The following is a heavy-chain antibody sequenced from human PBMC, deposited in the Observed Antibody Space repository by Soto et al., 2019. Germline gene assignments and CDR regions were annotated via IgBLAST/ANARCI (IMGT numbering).Heavy chain of an antibody. CDR1: GGSTRNCF. CDR2: IYYSGTT. D-gene: IGHD3-9*01. CDR3: ARYVNPYDTAVWFDP. V-gene: IGHV4-59*01. Sequence: QVQLQESGPGLVKPSETLSLTCTVSGGSTRNCFWSWIRQPPGKGLEWIGCIYYSGTTNYNSSLKSRVTISLDTSKNQFSLRLRSVTAADTAVYYCARYVNPYDTAVWFDPWGQGTLVTVSS. J-gene: IGHJ5*02.